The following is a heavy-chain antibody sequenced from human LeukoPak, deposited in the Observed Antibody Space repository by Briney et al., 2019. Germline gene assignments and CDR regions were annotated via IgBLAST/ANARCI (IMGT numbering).Heavy chain of an antibody. J-gene: IGHJ5*02. CDR3: ARLDGSYQYNWFDP. CDR1: GGSISSYY. Sequence: SETLSLTCTVSGGSISSYYWSWIRQPPGKGLEWIGYIYYSGSTNYNPSLKSRVTISVDTSKSQFSLKLSSVTAADTAVYYCARLDGSYQYNWFDPWGQGTLVTVSS. D-gene: IGHD1-26*01. CDR2: IYYSGST. V-gene: IGHV4-59*08.